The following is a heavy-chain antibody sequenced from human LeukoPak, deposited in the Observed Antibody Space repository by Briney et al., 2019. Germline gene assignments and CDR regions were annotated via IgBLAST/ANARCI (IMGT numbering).Heavy chain of an antibody. CDR3: ARQGQQLRPFDY. V-gene: IGHV4-59*08. D-gene: IGHD6-13*01. J-gene: IGHJ4*02. CDR1: GGSISSYY. CDR2: IYYSGST. Sequence: ASETLSLTCTVSGGSISSYYWSWIRQPPGKGLEWIGYIYYSGSTNYNPSLKSRVTISVDTSKNQFSLKLSSVTAADTAVYYCARQGQQLRPFDYWGQGTLVTVSS.